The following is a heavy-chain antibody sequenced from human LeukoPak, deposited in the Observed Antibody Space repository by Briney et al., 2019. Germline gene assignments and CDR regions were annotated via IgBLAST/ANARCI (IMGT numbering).Heavy chain of an antibody. CDR2: INAGNGNT. V-gene: IGHV1-3*03. CDR1: GYTFTSYA. CDR3: ARCDYEDNWFDP. D-gene: IGHD4-17*01. Sequence: ASVKVSCKASGYTFTSYAMHWVRQAPGQRLEWMGWINAGNGNTKYSQEFQGRVTITRDTSASTAYMELSSLRSEDMAVYYCARCDYEDNWFDPWGQGTLVTVSS. J-gene: IGHJ5*02.